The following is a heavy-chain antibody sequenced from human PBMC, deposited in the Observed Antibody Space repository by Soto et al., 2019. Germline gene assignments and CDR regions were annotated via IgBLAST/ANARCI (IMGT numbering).Heavy chain of an antibody. V-gene: IGHV4-59*01. D-gene: IGHD5-12*01. CDR1: GDSISSYY. CDR3: AREGNLGRWLQPLDY. J-gene: IGHJ4*02. CDR2: IYDSENA. Sequence: SETLSLTCTVSGDSISSYYWSWIRQPPGKGLEWIGFIYDSENAYYTPSLKSRVTMSVDTSKNQFSLKLISVTAADTAVYYCAREGNLGRWLQPLDYWGQGTLVTVSS.